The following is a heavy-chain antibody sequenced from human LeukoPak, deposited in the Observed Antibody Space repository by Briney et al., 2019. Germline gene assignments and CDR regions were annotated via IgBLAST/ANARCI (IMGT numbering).Heavy chain of an antibody. CDR2: IGIDSGNT. Sequence: GGSLRLSCAASGFTFRVSSMNWVRQAPGEGLEWISYIGIDSGNTNYADSVKGRFTISGDKAKNSLYLQMNSLRVEDTAVYYCARDYKYAFDNWGQGTLVTVSS. CDR1: GFTFRVSS. D-gene: IGHD5-24*01. J-gene: IGHJ4*02. CDR3: ARDYKYAFDN. V-gene: IGHV3-48*01.